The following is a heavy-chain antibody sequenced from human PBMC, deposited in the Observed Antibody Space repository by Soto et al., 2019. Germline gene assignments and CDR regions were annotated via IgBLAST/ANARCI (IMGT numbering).Heavy chain of an antibody. CDR1: GYSISSSYY. Sequence: SETLSLTCAVSGYSISSSYYWSWIRQPAGKGLEWIGRIYTSGSTNYNPSLKSRVTMSVDTSKNQFSLKLSSVTAADTAVYYCARELSSDSSGYGFLGGMDVWGQGTTVTVSS. J-gene: IGHJ6*02. D-gene: IGHD3-22*01. CDR2: IYTSGST. CDR3: ARELSSDSSGYGFLGGMDV. V-gene: IGHV4-4*07.